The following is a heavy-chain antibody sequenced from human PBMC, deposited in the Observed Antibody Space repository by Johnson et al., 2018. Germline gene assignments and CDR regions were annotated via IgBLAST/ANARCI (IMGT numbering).Heavy chain of an antibody. CDR1: GFTFSSYP. CDR3: ARSLGVAFDI. D-gene: IGHD1-26*01. J-gene: IGHJ3*02. V-gene: IGHV3-30-3*01. Sequence: VQLVESGGGVVQPGWSLSLSCAGSGFTFSSYPMHWARQAPGKGLEWVAVISNDGSNKYYADSVKGRFTISRDNAKNSLYLQMNSLRVEDTAMYYCARSLGVAFDIWGQGTRVTVSS. CDR2: ISNDGSNK.